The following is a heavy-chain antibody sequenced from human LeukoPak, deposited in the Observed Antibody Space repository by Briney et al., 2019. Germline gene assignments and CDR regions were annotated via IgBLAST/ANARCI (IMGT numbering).Heavy chain of an antibody. V-gene: IGHV3-30*18. J-gene: IGHJ4*02. CDR2: VSYDGSIK. Sequence: GGSLRLSCAASGFSFSNYGMHWVRQAPGQGLEWVAVVSYDGSIKYYADSVKGRFTISRDNYKNTLYLHLNILRSEDTAVYSCAKDSFGSGSSSGSYFDCWGQGTLVTVSS. CDR1: GFSFSNYG. D-gene: IGHD1-26*01. CDR3: AKDSFGSGSSSGSYFDC.